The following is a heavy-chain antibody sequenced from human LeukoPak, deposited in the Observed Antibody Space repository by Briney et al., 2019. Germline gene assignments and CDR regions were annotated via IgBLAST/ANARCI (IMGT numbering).Heavy chain of an antibody. Sequence: PGGSLRLSCAASGFTFSSYAMHWVRQAPGKGLEWVAVISYDGSNKYYADSVKGRFTISRDNSKNTLYLQMNSLRAEDTAVYYCARPAGYGGWYSENYFDYWGQGTLVTASS. V-gene: IGHV3-30*04. J-gene: IGHJ4*02. D-gene: IGHD6-19*01. CDR3: ARPAGYGGWYSENYFDY. CDR2: ISYDGSNK. CDR1: GFTFSSYA.